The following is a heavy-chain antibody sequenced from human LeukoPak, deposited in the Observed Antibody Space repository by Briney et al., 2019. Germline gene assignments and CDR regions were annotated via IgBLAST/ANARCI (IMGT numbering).Heavy chain of an antibody. V-gene: IGHV3-48*03. J-gene: IGHJ4*02. Sequence: GGGLRLSCADPGFTFSSYEKNWGRPAPGEGVEGVSYISSSGSTIYYADSVKGRFTISRDNAKNSLYLQMNSLRAEDTAVYYCARDSSSGWYNDYWGQGTLVTVSS. CDR1: GFTFSSYE. D-gene: IGHD6-19*01. CDR3: ARDSSSGWYNDY. CDR2: ISSSGSTI.